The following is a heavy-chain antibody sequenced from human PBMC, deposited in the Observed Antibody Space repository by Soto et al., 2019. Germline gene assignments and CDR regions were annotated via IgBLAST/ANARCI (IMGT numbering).Heavy chain of an antibody. V-gene: IGHV1-2*02. D-gene: IGHD1-1*01. Sequence: ASVKVSSKASGYTFSDYYIHWLRQAPGQGLEWMGWINPNSGGTKYAPKFQGGVTMTRDASITTAYMELSRLRSGDTAVYYCAREPATAKPEGVDFWGQGTLVTVSS. CDR2: INPNSGGT. CDR3: AREPATAKPEGVDF. CDR1: GYTFSDYY. J-gene: IGHJ4*02.